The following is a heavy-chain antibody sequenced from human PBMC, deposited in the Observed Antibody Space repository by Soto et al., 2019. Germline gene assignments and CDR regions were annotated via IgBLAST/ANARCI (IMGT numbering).Heavy chain of an antibody. V-gene: IGHV4-38-2*01. D-gene: IGHD3-9*01. CDR3: ASYCDWLTDYYYYGMDV. J-gene: IGHJ6*04. CDR1: GYSISSGYY. Sequence: ETLSPTCAVSGYSISSGYYWGWIRQPPGKGLEWIGSIYHSGSTYYNPSLKSRVTISVDTSKNQFSLKLSPVTAADTAVYYCASYCDWLTDYYYYGMDVWGKGNTVT. CDR2: IYHSGST.